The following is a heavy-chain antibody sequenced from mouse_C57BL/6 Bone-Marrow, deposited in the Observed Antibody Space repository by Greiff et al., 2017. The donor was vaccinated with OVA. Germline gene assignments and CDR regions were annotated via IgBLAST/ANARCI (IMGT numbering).Heavy chain of an antibody. D-gene: IGHD2-2*01. Sequence: QVQLQQSGAELARPGASVKMSCKASGYTFTSYTMPWVKQRPGQGLEWIGYINPSSGYTKYNQKFKDKATLTADKSSSTAYMQLSSLTSEDSAVYYCASMVTTGFYYAMDYWGQGTSVTVSS. V-gene: IGHV1-4*01. CDR1: GYTFTSYT. J-gene: IGHJ4*01. CDR2: INPSSGYT. CDR3: ASMVTTGFYYAMDY.